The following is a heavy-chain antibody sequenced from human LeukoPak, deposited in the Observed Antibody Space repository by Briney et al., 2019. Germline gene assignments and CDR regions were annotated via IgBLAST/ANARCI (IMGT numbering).Heavy chain of an antibody. Sequence: SETLSLTCTVSGASISSYYWSWIRQPPGKGLEWIGYIYYTGNTNYNPSLKSRVTVSVDTSKNQFSLRLTSVTAADTAVYYCARGYYDSGGYSNPFDYWGQGTLVTVSS. D-gene: IGHD3-22*01. CDR2: IYYTGNT. J-gene: IGHJ4*02. CDR3: ARGYYDSGGYSNPFDY. CDR1: GASISSYY. V-gene: IGHV4-59*01.